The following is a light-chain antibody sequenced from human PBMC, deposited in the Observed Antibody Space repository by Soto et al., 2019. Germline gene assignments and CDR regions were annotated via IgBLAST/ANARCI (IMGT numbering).Light chain of an antibody. CDR1: SSDVGGYNY. CDR3: SSYTGSSTLYV. CDR2: EVS. J-gene: IGLJ1*01. V-gene: IGLV2-14*01. Sequence: QSALTQPASVSGSPGQSITISCTGTSSDVGGYNYVSWYQQHPGKAPKLMIYEVSNRPSGISNRFSGSKSGNTASLTISGLQAEDEVDYYCSSYTGSSTLYVFGTETKVTVL.